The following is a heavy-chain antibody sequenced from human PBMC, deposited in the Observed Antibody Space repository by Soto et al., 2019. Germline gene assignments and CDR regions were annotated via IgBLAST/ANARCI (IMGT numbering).Heavy chain of an antibody. CDR2: ISAYNGNT. Sequence: QVQLVQSGAEVKKPGASVKVSCKASGYTFTSYGISWVRQAPGQGLEWMGWISAYNGNTNYAQKLQGRVTMTTDTSTSTAYMELRSLRSDDTAVYYCARDTTVTAISLDYYYGMDVWGQGTTVTVSS. CDR3: ARDTTVTAISLDYYYGMDV. CDR1: GYTFTSYG. V-gene: IGHV1-18*01. D-gene: IGHD2-21*02. J-gene: IGHJ6*02.